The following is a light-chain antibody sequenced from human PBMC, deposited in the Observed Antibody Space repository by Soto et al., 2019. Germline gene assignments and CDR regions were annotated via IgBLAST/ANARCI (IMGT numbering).Light chain of an antibody. Sequence: EIQLTQSPSSLSASLGDSVTITCRASQRLGSYLDWDQQKPGQPPKLLVCWASIRESGVPDRFSGCGSGIDFTLTISSVQAEDVAVYYCQQYYYSPLTVGQGTRRGI. CDR1: QRLGSY. V-gene: IGKV4-1*01. CDR3: QQYYYSPLT. J-gene: IGKJ5*01. CDR2: WAS.